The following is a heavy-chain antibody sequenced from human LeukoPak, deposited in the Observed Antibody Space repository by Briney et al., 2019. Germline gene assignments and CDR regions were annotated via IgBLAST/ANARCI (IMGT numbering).Heavy chain of an antibody. CDR1: GFSLSTRAVG. D-gene: IGHD6-13*01. CDR2: IYWDDDK. V-gene: IGHV2-5*02. Sequence: GPTLVNPRETLTLTFTYSGFSLSTRAVGVGWIRQAPGKALEWLEPIYWDDDKRYSPSLKSRLTITKDTSKTQVVLTMTNMAPVDTATYYCAHRRQQLGIFDYWGQGTLVTVSS. J-gene: IGHJ4*02. CDR3: AHRRQQLGIFDY.